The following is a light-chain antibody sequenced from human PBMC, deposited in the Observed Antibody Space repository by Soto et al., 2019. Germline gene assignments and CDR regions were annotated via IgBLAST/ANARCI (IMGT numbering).Light chain of an antibody. CDR3: QRYNNWPLT. Sequence: EIVLTQSPDTLSLSPGERATLSCRASQGFSGHLAWYQQKPGQAPRLLIYDASKRATGIPARFSGSGFGTEFTLTISSLQSEDFAVYYCQRYNNWPLTFGGGTKV. J-gene: IGKJ4*01. V-gene: IGKV3D-15*01. CDR2: DAS. CDR1: QGFSGH.